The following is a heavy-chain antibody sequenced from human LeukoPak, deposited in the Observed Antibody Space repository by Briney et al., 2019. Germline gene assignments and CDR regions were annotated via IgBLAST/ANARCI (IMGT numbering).Heavy chain of an antibody. CDR3: ARDDTAMVAGIDY. J-gene: IGHJ4*02. CDR1: GYTFTSYG. V-gene: IGHV1-18*01. CDR2: ISAYNGNT. D-gene: IGHD5-18*01. Sequence: ASVKVSCKASGYTFTSYGISWVRQAPGQGLEWMGWISAYNGNTNYAQRLQGRVTMTTDTSTSTVYMELRSLRSDDTAVYYCARDDTAMVAGIDYWGQGTLVTVSS.